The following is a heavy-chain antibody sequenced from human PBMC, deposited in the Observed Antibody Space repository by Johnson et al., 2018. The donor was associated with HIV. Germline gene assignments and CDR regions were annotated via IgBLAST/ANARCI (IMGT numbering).Heavy chain of an antibody. D-gene: IGHD1-26*01. CDR1: GFTFSNAW. Sequence: MLLVESGGGLVKPGGSLRLSCAASGFTFSNAWMSWVRQAPGKGLEWVGRIKSKTDGGTTDYAAPVKGRFTISRDDSKNTLYLQMNSLRAEDTAVYYCAKDDRELDAFDIWGQGTMVTVSS. CDR3: AKDDRELDAFDI. V-gene: IGHV3-15*01. J-gene: IGHJ3*02. CDR2: IKSKTDGGTT.